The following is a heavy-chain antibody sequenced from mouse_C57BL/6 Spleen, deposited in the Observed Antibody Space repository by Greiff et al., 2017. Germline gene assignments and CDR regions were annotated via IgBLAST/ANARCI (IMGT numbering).Heavy chain of an antibody. Sequence: QVQLQQSGAELAKPGASVKLSCKASGYTFTSYWMHWVKQRPGQGLEWIGYINPSSGYTKYNQKFKDKATLTADKSSSTAYMQLSSLTYEDSAVYYCARWKLYYSNRHYYAMDYWGQGTSVTVSS. D-gene: IGHD2-5*01. CDR1: GYTFTSYW. CDR3: ARWKLYYSNRHYYAMDY. V-gene: IGHV1-7*01. CDR2: INPSSGYT. J-gene: IGHJ4*01.